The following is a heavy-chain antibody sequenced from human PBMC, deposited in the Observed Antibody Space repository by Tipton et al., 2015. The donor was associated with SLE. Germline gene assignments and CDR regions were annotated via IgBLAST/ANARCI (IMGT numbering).Heavy chain of an antibody. J-gene: IGHJ2*01. Sequence: TLSPTCTVSGGSISSSSYYWGWIRQPPGKGLEWIGSIYYSGSTYYNPSLKSRVTISVDTSKNQFSLKLSSVTAADTAVYYCARGVWSGSFFDLWGRGTLVTVSS. D-gene: IGHD3-3*01. CDR1: GGSISSSSYY. V-gene: IGHV4-39*07. CDR2: IYYSGST. CDR3: ARGVWSGSFFDL.